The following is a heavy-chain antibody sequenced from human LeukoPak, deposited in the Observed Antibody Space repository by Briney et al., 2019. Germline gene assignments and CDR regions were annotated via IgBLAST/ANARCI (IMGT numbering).Heavy chain of an antibody. CDR1: GGTFSSYA. CDR2: IIPIFGTA. Sequence: SVKVSCKASGGTFSSYAISWVRQALGQGLEWMGGIIPIFGTANYAQKFQGRVTITTDESTSTAYMELSSLRSEDTAVYYCARGGQWDYYGSSSGFDPWGQGTLVTVSS. J-gene: IGHJ5*02. D-gene: IGHD3-10*01. CDR3: ARGGQWDYYGSSSGFDP. V-gene: IGHV1-69*05.